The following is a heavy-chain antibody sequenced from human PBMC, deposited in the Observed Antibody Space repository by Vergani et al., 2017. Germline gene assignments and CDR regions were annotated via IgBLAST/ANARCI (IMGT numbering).Heavy chain of an antibody. Sequence: QVQLKESGPGLVKPSETLSLTCTVSGGSISSSSYYWGWIRQPPGKGLEWIGSIYYSGSTYYNPSLKSRVTISVDTSKNQFSLKLSSVTAADTAVYYCAVRPRVNLVGGEIVTKRTFDYWSQGSLVTVSS. V-gene: IGHV4-39*07. CDR2: IYYSGST. CDR1: GGSISSSSYY. CDR3: AVRPRVNLVGGEIVTKRTFDY. J-gene: IGHJ4*02. D-gene: IGHD3-10*01.